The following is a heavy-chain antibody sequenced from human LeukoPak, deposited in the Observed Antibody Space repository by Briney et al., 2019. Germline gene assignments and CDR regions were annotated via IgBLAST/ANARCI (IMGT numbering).Heavy chain of an antibody. Sequence: GGSLRLSWAAPGFTFSSYWMSWVRQPPGKGLEWLANIKQNGSEKYYVDSVKGRFTISRDNAKNSLYLQMNSLRAEDTAVYYCARASDTAVDYYYYYYGMDVWGQGTTVTVSS. J-gene: IGHJ6*02. V-gene: IGHV3-7*03. CDR2: IKQNGSEK. CDR3: ARASDTAVDYYYYYYGMDV. D-gene: IGHD5-18*01. CDR1: GFTFSSYW.